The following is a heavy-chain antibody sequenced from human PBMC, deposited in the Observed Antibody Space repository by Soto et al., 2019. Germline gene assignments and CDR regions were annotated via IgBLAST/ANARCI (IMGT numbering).Heavy chain of an antibody. Sequence: SVKVSCKASGGTFSSYAISWVRQAPGQGLEWMGGIIPIFGTANYAQKFQGRVTITADESTSTAYMELSSLRSEDTAVYYCARSRKYVVVPAATDYYYYGMDVWGQGTTVTVSS. J-gene: IGHJ6*02. D-gene: IGHD2-2*01. CDR2: IIPIFGTA. CDR3: ARSRKYVVVPAATDYYYYGMDV. V-gene: IGHV1-69*13. CDR1: GGTFSSYA.